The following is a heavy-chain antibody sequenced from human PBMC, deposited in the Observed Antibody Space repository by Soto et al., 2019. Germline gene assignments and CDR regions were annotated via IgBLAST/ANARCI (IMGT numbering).Heavy chain of an antibody. CDR3: AHRRDTTGTTRIGY. V-gene: IGHV2-5*01. CDR1: GFSLTTRGVG. J-gene: IGHJ4*02. D-gene: IGHD1-1*01. Sequence: QITLKESGPTLVKPTQTLTLTCTFSGFSLTTRGVGVTWIRQPPGKALEWLALIYWNDDKHYSPSLSARLTITKDTSKNQVVLTMTNMDPVDTATYYCAHRRDTTGTTRIGYWGQGALVTVSS. CDR2: IYWNDDK.